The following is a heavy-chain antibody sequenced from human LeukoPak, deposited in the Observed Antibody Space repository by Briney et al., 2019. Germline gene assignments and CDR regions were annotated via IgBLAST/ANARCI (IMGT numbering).Heavy chain of an antibody. D-gene: IGHD5-18*01. CDR3: AKDHEAHGYSYGYG. CDR2: ISSIGTST. V-gene: IGHV3-23*01. Sequence: PGGSLRLSCAASGFTFSSYAMSWVRQAPGKGLEWVSAISSIGTSTYYADSVKGRFTISRDNSKNTLYLQMNSLRAEDTAVYYCAKDHEAHGYSYGYGWGQGTLVTVSS. J-gene: IGHJ4*02. CDR1: GFTFSSYA.